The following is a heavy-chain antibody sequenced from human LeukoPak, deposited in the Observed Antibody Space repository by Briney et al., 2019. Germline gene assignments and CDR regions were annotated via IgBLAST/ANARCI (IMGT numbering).Heavy chain of an antibody. CDR2: FDPEDGET. CDR1: GYTLTELS. Sequence: ASVTVSCKVSGYTLTELSMHWVRQAPGKGLEWMGGFDPEDGETIYAQKFQGRVTMTEDTSTDTAYMELSSLRSEDTAVYYCATQADCSSTSCSIDYWGQGTLVTVSS. CDR3: ATQADCSSTSCSIDY. J-gene: IGHJ4*02. D-gene: IGHD2-2*01. V-gene: IGHV1-24*01.